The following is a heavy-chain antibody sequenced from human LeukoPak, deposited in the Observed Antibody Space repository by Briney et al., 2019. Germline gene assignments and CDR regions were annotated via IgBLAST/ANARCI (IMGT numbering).Heavy chain of an antibody. CDR3: ATTLHIVVVTWHAFDI. D-gene: IGHD2-21*02. J-gene: IGHJ3*02. V-gene: IGHV1-2*02. Sequence: ASVKVSCKASGDSFSRYAISWVRQAPGQGLEWMGWINPNSGGTNYAPTFQGRVTMTRDTSISTAYMELSRLTSDDTTIYYCATTLHIVVVTWHAFDIWGQGTMVTVSS. CDR2: INPNSGGT. CDR1: GDSFSRYA.